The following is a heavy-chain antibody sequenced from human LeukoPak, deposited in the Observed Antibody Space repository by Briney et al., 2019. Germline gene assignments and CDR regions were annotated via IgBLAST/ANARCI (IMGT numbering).Heavy chain of an antibody. D-gene: IGHD1-26*01. CDR3: ASIVGATNWFDP. Sequence: SETLSLTCTVSGVSLSSTSYCWGWIRQPPGKGLEWIGSIYYSGRTYYNPSLKSRVTISVDTSKNQFSLKLSSVTAADTAVYYCASIVGATNWFDPWGQGTLVTVSS. J-gene: IGHJ5*02. CDR1: GVSLSSTSYC. V-gene: IGHV4-39*07. CDR2: IYYSGRT.